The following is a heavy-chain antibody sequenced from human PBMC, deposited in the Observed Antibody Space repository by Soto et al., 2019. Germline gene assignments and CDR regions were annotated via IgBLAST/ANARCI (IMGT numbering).Heavy chain of an antibody. Sequence: SETLSLTCTVSGGSISSYYWSGIRQPPGKGLEWIGYIYYSGSTNYNPSLKSRVTISVDTSKNQFSLKLSSVTAADTAVYYCARHAKYGLVWFDYWGQGTLVTVSS. CDR1: GGSISSYY. D-gene: IGHD3-16*01. V-gene: IGHV4-59*08. CDR3: ARHAKYGLVWFDY. CDR2: IYYSGST. J-gene: IGHJ4*02.